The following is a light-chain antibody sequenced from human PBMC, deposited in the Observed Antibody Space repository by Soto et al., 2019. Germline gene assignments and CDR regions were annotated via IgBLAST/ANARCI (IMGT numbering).Light chain of an antibody. CDR2: DVS. Sequence: QSALTQPASVSGSPGQSITISCTGASRDVGGVNYVSWYQQHPGKAPKLMISDVSDRPSGVSDRFSGSKSGNTASLTISGLQAEDEADYYCSSYTSSGTVFGGGTKVTVL. V-gene: IGLV2-14*01. CDR1: SRDVGGVNY. CDR3: SSYTSSGTV. J-gene: IGLJ2*01.